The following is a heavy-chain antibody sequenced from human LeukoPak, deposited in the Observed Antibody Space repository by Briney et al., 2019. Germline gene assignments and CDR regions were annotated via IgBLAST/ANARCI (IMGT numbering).Heavy chain of an antibody. Sequence: GGSLRLSCVGSGFNFDEYAMHWVRQPPGKGLEWVSGISSNSDDIGYADSVKGRFTISRDSAKKSLYLQMNSLRAEDTALYYCAKDRYCTSSSCPIDYRGRGTLVTVSS. CDR2: ISSNSDDI. CDR3: AKDRYCTSSSCPIDY. D-gene: IGHD2-15*01. J-gene: IGHJ4*02. V-gene: IGHV3-9*01. CDR1: GFNFDEYA.